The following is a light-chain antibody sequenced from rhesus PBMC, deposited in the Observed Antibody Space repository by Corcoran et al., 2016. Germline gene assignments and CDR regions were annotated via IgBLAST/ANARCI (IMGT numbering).Light chain of an antibody. CDR1: SSDIGGYNY. V-gene: IGLV2-32*02. J-gene: IGLJ1*01. Sequence: QAALTQPRSVSGSPGQSVTISSTGTSSDIGGYNYVSWYQQHPGTAPKLMIYEVSKRPSGVSDRFSGSKSGNTASLTISGLRTEDGADYSCSSYASSGTFIFGSGTRLTVL. CDR3: SSYASSGTFI. CDR2: EVS.